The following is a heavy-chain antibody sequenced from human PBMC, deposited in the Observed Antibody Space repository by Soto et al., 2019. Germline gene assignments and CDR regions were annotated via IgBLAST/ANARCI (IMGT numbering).Heavy chain of an antibody. V-gene: IGHV3-30-3*01. CDR1: GFTFSSYA. J-gene: IGHJ5*02. CDR2: ISYDGSNK. D-gene: IGHD2-21*02. Sequence: QVQLVESGGGVVQPGRSLRLSCAASGFTFSSYAMHWVRQAPGKGLEWVAVISYDGSNKYYADSVNGRFTISRDNSKNTVYLQMNSLRAEDTAVYYCARGFVVVTASNWFDPWGQGTLVTVSS. CDR3: ARGFVVVTASNWFDP.